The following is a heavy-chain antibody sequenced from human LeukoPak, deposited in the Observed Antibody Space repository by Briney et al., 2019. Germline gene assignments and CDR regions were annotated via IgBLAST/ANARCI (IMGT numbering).Heavy chain of an antibody. Sequence: ASVKVSCKASTYPFTSYGIIWVRQAPGQGLEWMGWISAYNGDTNYAQKLQGRVTMTTDTSTSTAYMELRSLRSDDTAMYYCARDDRRTYYMDVWGKGTTVTVSS. CDR1: TYPFTSYG. CDR3: ARDDRRTYYMDV. D-gene: IGHD3-16*02. CDR2: ISAYNGDT. V-gene: IGHV1-18*01. J-gene: IGHJ6*03.